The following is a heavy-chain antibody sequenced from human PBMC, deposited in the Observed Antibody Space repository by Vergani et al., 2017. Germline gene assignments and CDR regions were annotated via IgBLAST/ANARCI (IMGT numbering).Heavy chain of an antibody. J-gene: IGHJ4*01. CDR3: ARDRGSGSYYDFDY. Sequence: QVQLQESGPGLVKPSQTLSLTCTVSGGSISSGDYYWGWIRQPPGKGLEWIGYIYYSGSTYYNPSLKSRVTISVDTSKNQFSLKLSSVTAADTAVYYCARDRGSGSYYDFDYWGQEPWSPSPQ. V-gene: IGHV4-30-4*08. CDR2: IYYSGST. D-gene: IGHD1-26*01. CDR1: GGSISSGDYY.